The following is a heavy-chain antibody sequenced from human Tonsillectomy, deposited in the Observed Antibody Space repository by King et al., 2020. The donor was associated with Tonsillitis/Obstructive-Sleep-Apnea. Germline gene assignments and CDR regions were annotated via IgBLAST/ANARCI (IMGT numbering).Heavy chain of an antibody. Sequence: QLVQSGAEVKKPGASVKVSCKASGYTFTSYAMHWVRQAPGQRLEWMGWSNAGNGNTKYEQKFQGRVTITREPSSSTAYMDLGSLRSEDTAVYYCARYGSETDAFDIWGQGTMVTVSS. CDR3: ARYGSETDAFDI. D-gene: IGHD3-10*01. CDR1: GYTFTSYA. CDR2: SNAGNGNT. V-gene: IGHV1-3*01. J-gene: IGHJ3*02.